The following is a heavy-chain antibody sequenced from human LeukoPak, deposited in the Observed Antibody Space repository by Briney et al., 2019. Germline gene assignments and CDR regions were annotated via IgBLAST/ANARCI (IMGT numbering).Heavy chain of an antibody. J-gene: IGHJ4*02. D-gene: IGHD6-13*01. CDR2: VSYDGSSI. CDR1: GFTFSTYG. CDR3: ARMYSSSWFYFDY. Sequence: GGSLRLSCAASGFTFSTYGLHWVRQAPGKGLEWVAVVSYDGSSIYYADSVKGRFTISRDNSKNTLYLQMNSLRAEDTAVYYCARMYSSSWFYFDYWGQGTLVTVSS. V-gene: IGHV3-30*03.